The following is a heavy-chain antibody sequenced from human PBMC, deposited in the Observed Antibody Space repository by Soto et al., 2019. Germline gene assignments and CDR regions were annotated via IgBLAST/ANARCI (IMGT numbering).Heavy chain of an antibody. CDR3: PKEADISGYPPDY. J-gene: IGHJ4*02. CDR2: ISGSGGST. D-gene: IGHD3-22*01. V-gene: IGHV3-23*01. CDR1: GFTFSSYA. Sequence: GGSLRLSCAASGFTFSSYAMNWVRRAPGKGLEWVSAISGSGGSTHYADSVKGRSTISRDNSKNTLYLQVHSLRAEDTAVYYCPKEADISGYPPDYWGQGTRVTAPQ.